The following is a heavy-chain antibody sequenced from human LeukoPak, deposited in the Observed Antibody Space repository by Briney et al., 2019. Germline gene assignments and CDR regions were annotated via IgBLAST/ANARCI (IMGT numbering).Heavy chain of an antibody. CDR2: FDPKDRET. J-gene: IGHJ5*02. CDR3: ATGREKGYYYDSPHKGVIDP. V-gene: IGHV1-24*01. Sequence: GASVKVSCKVSGYTLTEVSMHWVRQAPGKGLEWMGGFDPKDRETIYAQKFQGRVIMTEDTSTDTAYMELSSLRSEDTAVYYCATGREKGYYYDSPHKGVIDPWGQGTLVTVSS. CDR1: GYTLTEVS. D-gene: IGHD3-22*01.